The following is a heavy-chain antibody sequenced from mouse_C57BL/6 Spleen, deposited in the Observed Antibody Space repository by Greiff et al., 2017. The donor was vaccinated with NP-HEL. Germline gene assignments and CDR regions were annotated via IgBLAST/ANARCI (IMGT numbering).Heavy chain of an antibody. CDR3: ARWGYYCGSSFAWFAY. D-gene: IGHD1-1*01. V-gene: IGHV1-82*01. Sequence: QVQLQQSGPELVKPGASVKISCKASGYAFSSSWMNWVKQRPGKGLEWIGRIYPGDGDTNYNGKFKGKATLTADKSSSTAYMQLSSLTSEDSAVYFCARWGYYCGSSFAWFAYWGQGTLVTVSA. J-gene: IGHJ3*01. CDR1: GYAFSSSW. CDR2: IYPGDGDT.